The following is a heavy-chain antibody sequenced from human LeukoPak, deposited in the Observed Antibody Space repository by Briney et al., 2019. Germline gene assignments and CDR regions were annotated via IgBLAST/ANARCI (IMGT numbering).Heavy chain of an antibody. CDR2: ISSSGHII. Sequence: GGSLRLSCAASGFTFSDYYMSWIRQAPGKGLQWVSYISSSGHIIYYADSVKGRFTISRDNAKNSLYLQMNSLRAEDTAVYYCARADSSGYYHPINWGQGTLVTVSS. CDR3: ARADSSGYYHPIN. D-gene: IGHD3-22*01. V-gene: IGHV3-11*04. CDR1: GFTFSDYY. J-gene: IGHJ4*02.